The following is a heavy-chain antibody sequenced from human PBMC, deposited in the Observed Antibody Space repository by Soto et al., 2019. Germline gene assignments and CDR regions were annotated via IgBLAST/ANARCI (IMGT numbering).Heavy chain of an antibody. Sequence: QVQLVESGGGVVQPGWSLRLSCAASGFTFSSYGMHWVRQAPGKGLEWVAVISYDGSNKYYADSVKGRFTISRDNSKNTLYLQMNSLRTEDTAVYYCANRYFGDYDNVDYWGQGTLVTVSS. J-gene: IGHJ4*02. CDR2: ISYDGSNK. D-gene: IGHD4-17*01. CDR1: GFTFSSYG. V-gene: IGHV3-30*18. CDR3: ANRYFGDYDNVDY.